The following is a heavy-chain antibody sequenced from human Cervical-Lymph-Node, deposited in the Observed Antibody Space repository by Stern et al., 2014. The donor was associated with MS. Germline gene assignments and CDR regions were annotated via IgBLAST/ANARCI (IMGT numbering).Heavy chain of an antibody. Sequence: QVQLQQWGAGLLRPSETLSLTWAVHGASFSDNYWSWIRQTPGKGLEWIGEINSSGGTHYNPSLMSRATLSVDPSRNQFSLKLSSLTAADTAMYYCARERKVERSARLLVSFDVWGQGTLVTVSS. D-gene: IGHD1-1*01. V-gene: IGHV4-34*01. CDR2: INSSGGT. CDR3: ARERKVERSARLLVSFDV. J-gene: IGHJ3*01. CDR1: GASFSDNY.